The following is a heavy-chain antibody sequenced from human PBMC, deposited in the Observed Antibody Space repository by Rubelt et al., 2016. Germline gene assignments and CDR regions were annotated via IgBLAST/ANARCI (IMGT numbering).Heavy chain of an antibody. V-gene: IGHV3-7*04. CDR3: TRSHYFCDY. J-gene: IGHJ4*02. Sequence: GSGGALVQPGGSLRLSCVASGDTFSKYWMAWVRQAPGKGPEWVANINEDGSEKYYVDSVKGRFTISRDNAQNSLYLQMFSLRAEDTAVYYCTRSHYFCDYWGQGTLVTVSS. CDR1: GDTFSKYW. CDR2: INEDGSEK.